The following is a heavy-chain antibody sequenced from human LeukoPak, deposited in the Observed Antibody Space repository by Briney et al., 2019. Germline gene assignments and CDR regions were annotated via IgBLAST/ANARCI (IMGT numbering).Heavy chain of an antibody. CDR2: IHNTGRT. V-gene: IGHV4-31*03. Sequence: SETLSLTCTVSGGSISGGSNYWGWIRQQPGKGLEWIGYIHNTGRTDYNPSLKSRVIISVDTSKNRFSLRLSSVTAADTALYYCARKNDYGDSYYMDVWGKGTTVTVSS. CDR3: ARKNDYGDSYYMDV. D-gene: IGHD4-17*01. CDR1: GGSISGGSNY. J-gene: IGHJ6*03.